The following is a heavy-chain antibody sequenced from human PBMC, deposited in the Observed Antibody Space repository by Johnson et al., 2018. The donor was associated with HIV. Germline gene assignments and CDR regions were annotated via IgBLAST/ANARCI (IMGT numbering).Heavy chain of an antibody. CDR1: GFTFSTYA. J-gene: IGHJ3*02. CDR3: ARRRYSTSWQEAFDI. CDR2: ISGNGGST. Sequence: VQLVESGGGLVQPGGSLRLSCAASGFTFSTYAMHWVRQAPGKGLEYVSAISGNGGSTYYANSVKGRFTISRDNFKNTLYLQMGSLTAEDMAVYYCARRRYSTSWQEAFDIWGQGTMVTVSS. V-gene: IGHV3-64*01. D-gene: IGHD6-13*01.